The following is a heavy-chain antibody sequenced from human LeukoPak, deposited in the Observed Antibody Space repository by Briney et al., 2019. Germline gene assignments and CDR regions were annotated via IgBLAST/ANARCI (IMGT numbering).Heavy chain of an antibody. CDR2: ISGSGGST. Sequence: PGGSLRLSCAASGFTFSSYAMSWVRQAPGKGLEWVSAISGSGGSTYYADSVKGRFTISRDNSKNTLYLQMNSLRAEDTAVYYCAKAYSSSWYIRTPHTYWYFDLWGRGTLVTVSS. V-gene: IGHV3-23*01. J-gene: IGHJ2*01. CDR1: GFTFSSYA. CDR3: AKAYSSSWYIRTPHTYWYFDL. D-gene: IGHD6-13*01.